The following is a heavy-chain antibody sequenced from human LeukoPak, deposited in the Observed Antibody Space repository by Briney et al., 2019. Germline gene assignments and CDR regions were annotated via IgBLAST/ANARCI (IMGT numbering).Heavy chain of an antibody. D-gene: IGHD6-13*01. CDR1: GGSISSYY. CDR3: ASDSGIAAAWFDP. Sequence: SETLSLTCTVSGGSISSYYWSWIRQPPGKGLEWIGYIYYSGSTNYNPSLKSRVTISVDTSKNQFSLKLSSVTAADTAVYYCASDSGIAAAWFDPWGQGTLVTVSS. J-gene: IGHJ5*02. CDR2: IYYSGST. V-gene: IGHV4-59*01.